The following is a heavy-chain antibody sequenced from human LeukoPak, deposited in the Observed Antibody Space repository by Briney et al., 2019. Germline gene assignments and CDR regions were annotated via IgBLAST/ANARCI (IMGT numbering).Heavy chain of an antibody. V-gene: IGHV3-30*18. Sequence: GRSLRLSCAASGFTFSSYGMHWVRQAPGKGLEWVAVISYDGSNKYYADSVKGRFTISRDNPKNTLYLQMNSLRAEDTAVYYCAKGPYPLYLDYWGQGTLVTVSS. CDR3: AKGPYPLYLDY. CDR2: ISYDGSNK. J-gene: IGHJ4*02. CDR1: GFTFSSYG.